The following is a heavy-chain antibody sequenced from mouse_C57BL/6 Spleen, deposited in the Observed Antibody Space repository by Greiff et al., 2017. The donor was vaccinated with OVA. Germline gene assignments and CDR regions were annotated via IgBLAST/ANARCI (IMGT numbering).Heavy chain of an antibody. D-gene: IGHD4-1*01. CDR1: GYSFTGYY. CDR3: ARSVTGTDWYFDV. CDR2: INPSTGGT. Sequence: EVQLQQSGPELVKPGASVKISCKASGYSFTGYYMNWVKQSPEKSLEWIGEINPSTGGTTYNQKFKAKATLTVDKSSSTAYMQLKSLTSEDSAGYYCARSVTGTDWYFDVWGTGTTVTVSS. J-gene: IGHJ1*03. V-gene: IGHV1-42*01.